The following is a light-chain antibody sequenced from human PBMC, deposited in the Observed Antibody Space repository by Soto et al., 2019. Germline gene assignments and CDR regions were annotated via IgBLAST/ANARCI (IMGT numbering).Light chain of an antibody. J-gene: IGKJ1*01. CDR1: RSVSSSY. CDR2: GSS. V-gene: IGKV3-20*01. CDR3: QQYNNWPRT. Sequence: EIVLTQSPGTLSLSPGERATLSCRASRSVSSSYLAWYQQKPGQAPRLLIYGSSSRATGIPDRFSGSGSGTEFTLTISSLQSEDFAVYYCQQYNNWPRTFGQGTKVDIK.